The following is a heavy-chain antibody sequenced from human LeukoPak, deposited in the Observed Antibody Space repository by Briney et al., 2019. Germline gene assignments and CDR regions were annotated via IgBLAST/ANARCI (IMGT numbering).Heavy chain of an antibody. CDR2: IYYSGST. Sequence: PSETLSLTCTVSGGSISGYYWSWSRQPPGKGLEWIGYIYYSGSTNYNPSLKSRVTISVDTSKNQFSLKLSSVTAADTAVYYCARGIPGYDSLTGYYRGGYFDYWGQGTLVTVSS. V-gene: IGHV4-59*12. CDR3: ARGIPGYDSLTGYYRGGYFDY. J-gene: IGHJ4*02. D-gene: IGHD3-9*01. CDR1: GGSISGYY.